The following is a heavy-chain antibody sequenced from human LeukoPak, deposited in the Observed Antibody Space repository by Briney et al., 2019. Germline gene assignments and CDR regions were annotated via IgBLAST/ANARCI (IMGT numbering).Heavy chain of an antibody. CDR1: GFTFSSYA. Sequence: GGSLRLSCAASGFTFSSYAMHWVRQAPGKGLEWVAVISYDGSNKYYADSVKGRLTISRDNSKNTLYLQMNSLRAEDTAVYYCARGRGIVLGDYWGQGTLVTVSS. J-gene: IGHJ4*02. CDR2: ISYDGSNK. CDR3: ARGRGIVLGDY. D-gene: IGHD1-26*01. V-gene: IGHV3-30*01.